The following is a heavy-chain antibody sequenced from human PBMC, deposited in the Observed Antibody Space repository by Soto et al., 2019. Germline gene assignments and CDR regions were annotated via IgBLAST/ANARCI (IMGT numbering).Heavy chain of an antibody. CDR1: GGSISSYY. V-gene: IGHV4-59*08. CDR3: ATRPPGYCSGGSCYSPWYFDL. D-gene: IGHD2-15*01. J-gene: IGHJ2*01. Sequence: QVQLQESGPGLVKPSETLSLTCTVSGGSISSYYWSWIRQPPGKGLEWIGYIYYSGSTNYTPSLKSRVTISVDPSKNQFSLKLSSVTAADTAVYYCATRPPGYCSGGSCYSPWYFDLWGRGTLVTVSS. CDR2: IYYSGST.